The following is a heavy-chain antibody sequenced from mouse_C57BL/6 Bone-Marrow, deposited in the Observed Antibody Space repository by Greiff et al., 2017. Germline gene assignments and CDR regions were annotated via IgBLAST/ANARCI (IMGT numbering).Heavy chain of an antibody. CDR1: GYTFTSYW. CDR2: IDPSDSET. J-gene: IGHJ2*01. CDR3: ARTPYYYGSSSYYFDY. D-gene: IGHD1-1*01. V-gene: IGHV1-52*01. Sequence: VQLQQPGAELVRPGSSVKPSCKASGYTFTSYWMHWVKQRPIQGLEWIGNIDPSDSETHYNQKFKDKATLTVDKSSSTAYMQLSSLTSEDSAVYYCARTPYYYGSSSYYFDYWGQGTTLTVSS.